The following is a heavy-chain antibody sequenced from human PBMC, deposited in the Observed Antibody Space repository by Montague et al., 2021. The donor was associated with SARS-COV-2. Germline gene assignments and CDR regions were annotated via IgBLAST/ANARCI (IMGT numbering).Heavy chain of an antibody. V-gene: IGHV4-59*08. CDR1: PFSITSYY. D-gene: IGHD3/OR15-3a*01. J-gene: IGHJ2*01. CDR2: IYYNGNT. Sequence: SETLSLPFPFSPFSITSYYWSWIRQPPGKGLEWIGNIYYNGNTNYNSSLKSRVTMSADTSKNQFSLRVTSVTAADTAMYYCARLGLLPYYFDVWGRGALVTVSS. CDR3: ARLGLLPYYFDV.